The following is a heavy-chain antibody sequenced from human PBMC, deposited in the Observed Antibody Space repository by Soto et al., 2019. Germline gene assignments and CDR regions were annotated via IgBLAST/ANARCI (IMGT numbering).Heavy chain of an antibody. D-gene: IGHD3-22*01. V-gene: IGHV3-33*08. J-gene: IGHJ3*01. Sequence: SCAASGFSFRGYNMHWVRQAPGKGLEWVALIWYDGRNKYYVESVKGRFIISRDNSKNTLYLQTNSLRAEDTAVYYCARAHYDSSGYSTLDVWGQGTMVTVAS. CDR1: GFSFRGYN. CDR3: ARAHYDSSGYSTLDV. CDR2: IWYDGRNK.